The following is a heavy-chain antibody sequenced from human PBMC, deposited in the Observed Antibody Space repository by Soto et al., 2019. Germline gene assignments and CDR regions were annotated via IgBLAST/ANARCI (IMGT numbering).Heavy chain of an antibody. CDR3: ARGRTMRSWFDP. V-gene: IGHV1-8*01. D-gene: IGHD3-3*01. CDR2: MNPNSGDT. CDR1: GYSFTSND. Sequence: QVLLLQSGAEVQKPGASVKVSCKASGYSFTSNDINWVRQATGQGLEWLGWMNPNSGDTGYAQKFQGRVTMTRNTSLTTAYMELTSLTSDDTAVYYCARGRTMRSWFDPWGQGTLVTVSS. J-gene: IGHJ5*02.